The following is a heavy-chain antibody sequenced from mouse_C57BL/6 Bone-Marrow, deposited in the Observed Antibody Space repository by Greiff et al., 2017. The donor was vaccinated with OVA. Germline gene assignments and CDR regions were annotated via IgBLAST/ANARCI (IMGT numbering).Heavy chain of an antibody. J-gene: IGHJ3*01. CDR2: INRDGGST. CDR1: EYEFPSHD. V-gene: IGHV5-2*01. CDR3: ARQVGSSYRAWVAY. D-gene: IGHD1-1*01. Sequence: EVKLVESGGGLVQPGESLKLSCESNEYEFPSHDMSWVRKPPEKRLELVAAINRDGGSTYYPDTMERRFIISRDNTKKTLYLQMSSLRSEDTALYYCARQVGSSYRAWVAYWGQGTLVTVSA.